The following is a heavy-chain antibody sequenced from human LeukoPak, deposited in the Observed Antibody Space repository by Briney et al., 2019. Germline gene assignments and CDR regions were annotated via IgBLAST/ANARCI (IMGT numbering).Heavy chain of an antibody. D-gene: IGHD3-22*01. Sequence: SETLSLTCTVSGGSISSSSYYWGWLRQPPGKGLEWIGSIYYSGSNYYNPSLKSRVTISVDTSKNQFSLKLSSVTAADTAVYYCARGNGDSSGYYPADWFDPWGQGTLVTVSS. V-gene: IGHV4-39*01. CDR2: IYYSGSN. J-gene: IGHJ5*02. CDR1: GGSISSSSYY. CDR3: ARGNGDSSGYYPADWFDP.